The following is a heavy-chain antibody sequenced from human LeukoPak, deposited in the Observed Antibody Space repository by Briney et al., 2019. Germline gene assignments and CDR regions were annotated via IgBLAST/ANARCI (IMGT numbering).Heavy chain of an antibody. V-gene: IGHV4-4*08. CDR1: GFIVSDNY. Sequence: GSLRLSCAASGFIVSDNYMSWVSQAPGKGLEWIGRIYTSGSTNYNPSLKSRVTISVDTSKNQFSLKLSSVTAADTAVYYCARSYYDSSGDFDIWGQGTMVTVSS. J-gene: IGHJ3*02. D-gene: IGHD3-22*01. CDR3: ARSYYDSSGDFDI. CDR2: IYTSGST.